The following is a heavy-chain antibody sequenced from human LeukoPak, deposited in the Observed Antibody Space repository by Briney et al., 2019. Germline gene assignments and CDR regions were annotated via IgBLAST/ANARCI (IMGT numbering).Heavy chain of an antibody. Sequence: GASVKVSCKASGYTFTSYYMHWVRQAPGQGLEWMGIINPSGGSTSYAQKFQGRVTMTRDTSTSTVYMELSSLRSDDTAVYYCARGTYYYDSSGYYPDDYWGQGTLVTVSS. J-gene: IGHJ4*02. CDR2: INPSGGST. D-gene: IGHD3-22*01. V-gene: IGHV1-46*01. CDR3: ARGTYYYDSSGYYPDDY. CDR1: GYTFTSYY.